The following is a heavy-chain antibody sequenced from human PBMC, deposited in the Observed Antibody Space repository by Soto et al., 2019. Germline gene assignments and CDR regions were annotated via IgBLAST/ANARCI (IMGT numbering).Heavy chain of an antibody. V-gene: IGHV4-30-2*01. D-gene: IGHD4-17*01. CDR3: ARTMTTSGWFDP. CDR1: GGPITSGGYS. CDR2: IYHSGGT. J-gene: IGHJ5*02. Sequence: SETLSLTCAVSGGPITSGGYSWIWIRQPPGKGLEWIGYIYHSGGTYYNPSLKSRVTLSIDRTKKQFSLKLKSVTAADTAVYFCARTMTTSGWFDPWGQGTLVTVSS.